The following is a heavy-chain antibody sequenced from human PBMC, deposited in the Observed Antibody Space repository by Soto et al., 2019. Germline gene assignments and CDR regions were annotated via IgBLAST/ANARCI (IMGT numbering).Heavy chain of an antibody. J-gene: IGHJ6*02. D-gene: IGHD2-15*01. V-gene: IGHV1-69*01. CDR2: VIPIFGTA. Sequence: QVQLVQSGAEVKKPGSSVKVSCKAPGGTFSSYAISWVRQAPGQGLEWMGGVIPIFGTAKYAQKFQGRVTITADESTSTGYMELRSLRSEDTAVYYCARSRGGSSSLDIYYYYYYGMDVWGQGTTVTVSS. CDR3: ARSRGGSSSLDIYYYYYYGMDV. CDR1: GGTFSSYA.